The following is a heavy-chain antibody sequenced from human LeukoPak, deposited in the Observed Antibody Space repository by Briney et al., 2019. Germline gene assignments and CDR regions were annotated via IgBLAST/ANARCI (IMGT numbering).Heavy chain of an antibody. J-gene: IGHJ3*02. CDR3: VRLYGIGYCSTTSCYRSYAFDI. CDR1: GGSISSYY. D-gene: IGHD2-2*02. CDR2: IYTSGST. V-gene: IGHV4-4*09. Sequence: PSETLSLTCTVSGGSISSYYWSWIRQPPGKGLEWIGYIYTSGSTNYNPSLQSRVTISVDTSKNQFSLKLSSVTAADTAVYYCVRLYGIGYCSTTSCYRSYAFDIWGQGAMVTVSS.